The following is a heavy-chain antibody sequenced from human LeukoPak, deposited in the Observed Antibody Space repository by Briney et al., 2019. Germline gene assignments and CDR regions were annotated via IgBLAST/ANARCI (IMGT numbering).Heavy chain of an antibody. CDR1: GGSISSGGYS. CDR2: IYYSGST. CDR3: ARAMSIAARLQTIFDY. Sequence: SQTLSLTCAVPGGSISSGGYSWSWIRQPPGKGLEWIGYIYYSGSTYYNPSLKSRVTMSVDTSKNQFSLKLSSVTAADTAVYYCARAMSIAARLQTIFDYWGQGTLVTVSS. D-gene: IGHD6-6*01. J-gene: IGHJ4*02. V-gene: IGHV4-30-4*07.